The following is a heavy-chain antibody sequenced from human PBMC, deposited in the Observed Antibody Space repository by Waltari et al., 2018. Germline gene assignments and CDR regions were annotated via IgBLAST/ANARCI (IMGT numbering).Heavy chain of an antibody. Sequence: EVRLVESGGGLVKPGGSLILSCAASGLPFRSYAMNWVRQAPGKGLEWVAGLSASGSRTFYAASVKGRFTISRDNSNNTLYAQMTSLTPEDTATYYCAMSLTVLVRADHWGQGTLVAVSS. D-gene: IGHD1-26*01. CDR3: AMSLTVLVRADH. J-gene: IGHJ4*02. CDR1: GLPFRSYA. CDR2: LSASGSRT. V-gene: IGHV3-23*04.